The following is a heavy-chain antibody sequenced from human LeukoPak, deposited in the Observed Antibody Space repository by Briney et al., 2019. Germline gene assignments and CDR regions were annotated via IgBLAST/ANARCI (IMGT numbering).Heavy chain of an antibody. CDR3: LSSIAAAGTYWFDP. J-gene: IGHJ5*02. CDR1: GGTFSSYV. CDR2: IIPIFGTA. V-gene: IGHV1-69*13. Sequence: ASVKVSCKASGGTFSSYVISWVRPAPGQGLEWMGGIIPIFGTANYAQKFQGRVTLTADESTSTPYMELSSLRPEGTAVYYRLSSIAAAGTYWFDPWGQGTLVTVSS. D-gene: IGHD6-13*01.